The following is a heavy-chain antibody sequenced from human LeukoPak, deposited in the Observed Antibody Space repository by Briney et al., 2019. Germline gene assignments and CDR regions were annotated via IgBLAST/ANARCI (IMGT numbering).Heavy chain of an antibody. Sequence: GGSLRLSCAASGFTFSSYEMNWVRQAPGKGLEWVSYISSSGSTIYYADSVKGRFTISRGNAKNSLYLQMNSLRAEDTAVYYCAKGDLEWLLFDWGQGTLVTVSS. CDR1: GFTFSSYE. D-gene: IGHD3-3*01. CDR2: ISSSGSTI. V-gene: IGHV3-48*03. J-gene: IGHJ4*02. CDR3: AKGDLEWLLFD.